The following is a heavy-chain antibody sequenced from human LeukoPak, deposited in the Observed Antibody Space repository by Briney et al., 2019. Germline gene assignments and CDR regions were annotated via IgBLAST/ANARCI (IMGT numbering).Heavy chain of an antibody. J-gene: IGHJ4*02. V-gene: IGHV1-69*13. Sequence: VASVKVSCKASGGTFRSYAISWVRQAPGQGLEWMGGIIPIFGTANYAQKFQGRVTITADESTSTAYMELSSLRSEDTAVYYCASAYYYDSSGYSPCDYWGQGTLVTVSS. D-gene: IGHD3-22*01. CDR1: GGTFRSYA. CDR3: ASAYYYDSSGYSPCDY. CDR2: IIPIFGTA.